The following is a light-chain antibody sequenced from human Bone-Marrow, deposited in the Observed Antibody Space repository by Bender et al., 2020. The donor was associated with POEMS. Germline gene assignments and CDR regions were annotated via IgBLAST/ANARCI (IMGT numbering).Light chain of an antibody. CDR2: EVT. CDR1: SSDVGGYNY. V-gene: IGLV2-8*01. J-gene: IGLJ3*02. CDR3: TSYADSASANWL. Sequence: QSALTQPASVSGSPGQSITISCTGTSSDVGGYNYVSWYQQHPGKAPKLLIYEVTKRPSGVPDRFSGSKSGNTASLTVSGLQAEDEADYYCTSYADSASANWLFGGGTKLTVL.